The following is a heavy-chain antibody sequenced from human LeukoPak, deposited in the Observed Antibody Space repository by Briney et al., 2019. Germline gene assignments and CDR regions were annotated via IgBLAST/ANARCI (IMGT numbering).Heavy chain of an antibody. Sequence: GGSLRISCAASGFTFSSYAMSWVRQAPGKGLEWVSAISGSGGSTYYADSVKGRFTISRDNSKNTLYLQMNSLRAEDTAVYYCAKDRSGWYYFDYWGQGTLVTVSS. J-gene: IGHJ4*02. CDR1: GFTFSSYA. CDR3: AKDRSGWYYFDY. CDR2: ISGSGGST. V-gene: IGHV3-23*01. D-gene: IGHD6-19*01.